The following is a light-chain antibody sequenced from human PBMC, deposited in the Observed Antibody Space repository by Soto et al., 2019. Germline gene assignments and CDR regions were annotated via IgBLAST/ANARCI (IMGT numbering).Light chain of an antibody. Sequence: EILMTQSPATLSVSPGERATLSFRASQSVSNNLAWYQQKPGQGPRLLILGASTRATGIPARFSGSGSGTESTLTISSLQSEDFAVYYCQQYDTWPPTFGQGTKVDIK. CDR2: GAS. CDR1: QSVSNN. CDR3: QQYDTWPPT. V-gene: IGKV3-15*01. J-gene: IGKJ1*01.